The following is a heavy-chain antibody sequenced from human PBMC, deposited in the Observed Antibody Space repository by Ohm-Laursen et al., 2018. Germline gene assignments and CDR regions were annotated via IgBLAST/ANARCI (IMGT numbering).Heavy chain of an antibody. CDR1: GFTFSDYY. CDR2: ISSSGSTI. V-gene: IGHV3-11*01. CDR3: AKDRGNYYYGMDV. J-gene: IGHJ6*02. Sequence: SLRLSCSASGFTFSDYYMSWIRQAPGKGLEWVSYISSSGSTIYYADSVKGRFTISRDNAKNSLYLQMNSLRAEDTALYYCAKDRGNYYYGMDVWGQGTTVTVSS. D-gene: IGHD5-24*01.